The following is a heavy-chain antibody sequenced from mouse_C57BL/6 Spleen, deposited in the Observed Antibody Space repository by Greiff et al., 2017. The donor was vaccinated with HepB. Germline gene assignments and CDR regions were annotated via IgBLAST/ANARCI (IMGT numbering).Heavy chain of an antibody. CDR3: TAQGVVDYYAMDY. Sequence: EVKVEESGGGLVQPGGSMKLSCVASGFTFSNYWMNWVRQSPEKGLEWVAQIRLKSDNYATHYAESVKGRFTISRDDSKSSVYLQMNNLRAEDTGIYYCTAQGVVDYYAMDYWGQGTSVTVSS. J-gene: IGHJ4*01. CDR2: IRLKSDNYAT. CDR1: GFTFSNYW. V-gene: IGHV6-3*01. D-gene: IGHD1-1*01.